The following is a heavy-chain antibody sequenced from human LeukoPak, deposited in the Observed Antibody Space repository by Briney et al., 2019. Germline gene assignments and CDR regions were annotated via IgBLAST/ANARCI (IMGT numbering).Heavy chain of an antibody. Sequence: ASVKVSCKASGYTFTSYGISWVRQAPGQGLEWMGWISAYNGNTNYAQKLQGRVTMTTDTSTSTAYMELRSLRSDDTAVYYCARVSWNSGYVSGDFDYWGQGTLVTVSS. CDR2: ISAYNGNT. CDR3: ARVSWNSGYVSGDFDY. D-gene: IGHD5-12*01. J-gene: IGHJ4*02. CDR1: GYTFTSYG. V-gene: IGHV1-18*01.